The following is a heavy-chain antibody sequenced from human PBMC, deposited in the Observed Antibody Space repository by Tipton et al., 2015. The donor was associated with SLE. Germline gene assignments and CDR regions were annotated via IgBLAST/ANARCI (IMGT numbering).Heavy chain of an antibody. Sequence: QSGAEVKKPGESLKISCKASGYTFTEYWIGWVRQMPGKGLEWMGIIYPGDSETRYSPSFEGQVTISADKSISTAYLQWGSLRASDTAVYYCARRDVLNLYYYMGVWGEGTTVTVSS. D-gene: IGHD3-10*01. V-gene: IGHV5-51*03. J-gene: IGHJ6*03. CDR1: GYTFTEYW. CDR3: ARRDVLNLYYYMGV. CDR2: IYPGDSET.